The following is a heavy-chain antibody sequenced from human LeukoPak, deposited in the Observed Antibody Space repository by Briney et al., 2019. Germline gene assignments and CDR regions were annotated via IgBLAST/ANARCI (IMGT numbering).Heavy chain of an antibody. V-gene: IGHV3-23*01. CDR3: AKWGDYDILTGYYDPDY. Sequence: GASLRLSCAASGFTVTNYAMYWVRQAPGKGLEWVSAISGRDDSTYYADSVKGRFTISRDASKNTLFLQMNSLRAEDTAVYYCAKWGDYDILTGYYDPDYWGQGTLVTVSS. J-gene: IGHJ4*02. CDR2: ISGRDDST. CDR1: GFTVTNYA. D-gene: IGHD3-9*01.